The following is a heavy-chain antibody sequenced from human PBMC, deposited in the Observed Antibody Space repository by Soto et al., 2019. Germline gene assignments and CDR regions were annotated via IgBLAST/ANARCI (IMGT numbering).Heavy chain of an antibody. CDR2: IDASGST. V-gene: IGHV4-4*07. CDR1: DGSISTYY. D-gene: IGHD3-3*01. J-gene: IGHJ4*02. Sequence: SETLSLTCTVSDGSISTYYCNWIRQSAGKGLEWIGRIDASGSTDYDPSLKSRVTMSVDTSKNQFSLRLSSVTAADTAVYYCARGGHDFWSGPFDYWGQGAQVTVSS. CDR3: ARGGHDFWSGPFDY.